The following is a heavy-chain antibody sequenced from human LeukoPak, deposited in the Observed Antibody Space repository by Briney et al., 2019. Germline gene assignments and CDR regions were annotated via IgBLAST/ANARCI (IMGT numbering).Heavy chain of an antibody. J-gene: IGHJ4*02. CDR2: ISGSGGST. Sequence: SGGSLRLSCAASGFTFSSYAMSWVRQAPGKGLEWVSAISGSGGSTYYADSVKGRFTISRDNSKNTLYLQMNSLRAKDTAVYYCAKDVRVIVATSDYWGQGTLVTVSS. V-gene: IGHV3-23*01. CDR1: GFTFSSYA. D-gene: IGHD5-12*01. CDR3: AKDVRVIVATSDY.